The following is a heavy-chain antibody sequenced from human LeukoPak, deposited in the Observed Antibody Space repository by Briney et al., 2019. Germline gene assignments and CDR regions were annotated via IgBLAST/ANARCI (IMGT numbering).Heavy chain of an antibody. J-gene: IGHJ4*02. CDR2: ISSSSSYI. CDR3: ARDGGYDYEQYYFDY. D-gene: IGHD5-12*01. CDR1: GFTFSSYS. V-gene: IGHV3-21*01. Sequence: GGSLRLSCAASGFTFSSYSMNWVRQAPGKGLEWVSSISSSSSYIYYADSVKGRFTISRDNAKNSLYLQMNSLRAEDTAVYYCARDGGYDYEQYYFDYWGQGTLVTVSS.